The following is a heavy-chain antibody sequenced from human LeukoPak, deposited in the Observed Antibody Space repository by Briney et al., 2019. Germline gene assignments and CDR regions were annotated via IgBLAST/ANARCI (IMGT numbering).Heavy chain of an antibody. CDR3: AGSLGFSAAPDY. CDR1: GGSFSGYY. Sequence: SETLSLTCAVYGGSFSGYYWSWIRQPPGKGLEWIGEINHSGSTNYNPSLKSRVTISVDTSKNQFSLKLSPVTAADTAVYYCAGSLGFSAAPDYWGQGTLVTVSS. CDR2: INHSGST. D-gene: IGHD6-13*01. V-gene: IGHV4-34*01. J-gene: IGHJ4*02.